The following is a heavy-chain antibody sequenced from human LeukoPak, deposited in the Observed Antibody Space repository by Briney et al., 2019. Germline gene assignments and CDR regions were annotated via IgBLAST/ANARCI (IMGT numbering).Heavy chain of an antibody. V-gene: IGHV1-18*01. CDR1: GYTFTNYG. Sequence: ASVKVSCKASGYTFTNYGISWVRQAPGQGLEWMGWISAYNGNTNYAQKLQGRVTMTTDTSTSTAYMELRSLRSDDTAVYYCAREYCSGGSCYSVDYWGQGTLVTVSS. CDR2: ISAYNGNT. J-gene: IGHJ4*02. CDR3: AREYCSGGSCYSVDY. D-gene: IGHD2-15*01.